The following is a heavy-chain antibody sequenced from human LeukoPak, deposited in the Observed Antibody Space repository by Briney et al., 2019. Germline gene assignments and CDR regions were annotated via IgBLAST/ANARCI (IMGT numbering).Heavy chain of an antibody. CDR1: GFTFSSCA. V-gene: IGHV3-23*01. Sequence: PGGSLRLSCGASGFTFSSCAMIWVRQAPGKGLEWVSAVSSSGGSTYYADSVKGRFTISRDNSKTTLYLQMNSLRVEDTAVYYCAKGSSSSWYYFDYWGQGTLATVSS. D-gene: IGHD6-13*01. CDR3: AKGSSSSWYYFDY. CDR2: VSSSGGST. J-gene: IGHJ4*02.